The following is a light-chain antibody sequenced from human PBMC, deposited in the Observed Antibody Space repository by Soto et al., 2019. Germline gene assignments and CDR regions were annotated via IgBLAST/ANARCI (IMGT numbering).Light chain of an antibody. J-gene: IGLJ2*01. CDR3: AAWDDSLSVVA. V-gene: IGLV1-44*01. CDR2: TND. Sequence: QSVLAQPPSASGTPGQRVTISCSGSNSNIGSNTVNWYQQFPGTAPKLLIHTNDQRPSGVPDRFSGSKSGTSASLAISGLQSDEDSDYYSAAWDDSLSVVAFGGGTKVTVL. CDR1: NSNIGSNT.